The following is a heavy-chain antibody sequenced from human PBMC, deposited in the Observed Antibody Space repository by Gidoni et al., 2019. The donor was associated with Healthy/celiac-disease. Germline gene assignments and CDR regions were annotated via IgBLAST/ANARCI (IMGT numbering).Heavy chain of an antibody. Sequence: QVQLKESGPGLVKPSETLSFTCTVSGGPISSYYWSWFRQPAGKGLGWPGRIYTTERTNYNPALRSRVTMSVDTSKHQLSLKLSAVTAADTAVYYCAAMATVTFDWYFDLWGRGTLVTVSS. V-gene: IGHV4-4*07. CDR1: GGPISSYY. CDR2: IYTTERT. D-gene: IGHD4-17*01. CDR3: AAMATVTFDWYFDL. J-gene: IGHJ2*01.